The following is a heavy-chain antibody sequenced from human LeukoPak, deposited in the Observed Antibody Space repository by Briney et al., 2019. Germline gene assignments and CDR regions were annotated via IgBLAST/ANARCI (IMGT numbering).Heavy chain of an antibody. CDR1: GYTFTSYG. Sequence: ASVTVSYKASGYTFTSYGISWVRQAPGQGLEWMGWISAYNGNTNYAQKLQGRVTMTTDTSTSTAYMELRSLRSDDTAVYYCARDQRGVTIFGVVIAHYYYYGMDVWGQGTTVTVSS. CDR3: ARDQRGVTIFGVVIAHYYYYGMDV. CDR2: ISAYNGNT. J-gene: IGHJ6*02. D-gene: IGHD3-3*01. V-gene: IGHV1-18*01.